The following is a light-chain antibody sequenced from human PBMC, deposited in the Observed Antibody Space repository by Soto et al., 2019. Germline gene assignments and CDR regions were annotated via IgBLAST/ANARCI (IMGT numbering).Light chain of an antibody. V-gene: IGKV3-15*01. CDR2: DAS. J-gene: IGKJ5*01. CDR3: QQYHNWPPIT. Sequence: EILMTQSPATLSVSPGETATLSCRASQSVSTKLAWYQQKPGQAPRLLINDASTRATGVPARSSGWGSGTEFTLTISSLQSEDFAVYYCQQYHNWPPITFGQGTRLEIK. CDR1: QSVSTK.